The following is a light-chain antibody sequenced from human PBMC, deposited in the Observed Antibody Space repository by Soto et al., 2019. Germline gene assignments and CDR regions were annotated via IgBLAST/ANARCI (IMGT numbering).Light chain of an antibody. CDR1: SSDVGGYNY. CDR3: SSYTSSSIDYV. J-gene: IGLJ1*01. Sequence: QSALTQPASVSGSPGQSITISCTGTSSDVGGYNYVSWYQQHPAKAPKLMIYEVSNRPSGFSNRFSGSKSGNTASLTISGLQAEDEADYYCSSYTSSSIDYVFATGTKLTVL. CDR2: EVS. V-gene: IGLV2-14*01.